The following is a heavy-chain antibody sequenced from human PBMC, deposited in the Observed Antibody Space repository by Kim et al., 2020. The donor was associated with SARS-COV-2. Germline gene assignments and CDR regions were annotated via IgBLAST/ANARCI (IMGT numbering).Heavy chain of an antibody. Sequence: ADSVKGRVTISRDKSKSTLYLRMNSLRAEDTAVYYCAKDTLHYFDRLNYWGQGTLVTVSS. V-gene: IGHV3-23*01. D-gene: IGHD3-22*01. CDR3: AKDTLHYFDRLNY. J-gene: IGHJ4*02.